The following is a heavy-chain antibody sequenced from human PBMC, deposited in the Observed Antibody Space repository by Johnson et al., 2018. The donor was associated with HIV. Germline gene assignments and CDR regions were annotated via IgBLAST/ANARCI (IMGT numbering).Heavy chain of an antibody. CDR1: EFTFSNYA. CDR2: ISYDGSNK. CDR3: ARDPLPPDPIVAVGTAFDI. J-gene: IGHJ3*02. D-gene: IGHD3-22*01. Sequence: QVQLVESGGGVVQPGRSLKLSCAASEFTFSNYAMHWVRQAPGQGLEWVAVISYDGSNKYYADSVKGRLTISRDNSKNTLYLQMNSLRGEDTAVYSCARDPLPPDPIVAVGTAFDIWGQGTMVIVSS. V-gene: IGHV3-30-3*01.